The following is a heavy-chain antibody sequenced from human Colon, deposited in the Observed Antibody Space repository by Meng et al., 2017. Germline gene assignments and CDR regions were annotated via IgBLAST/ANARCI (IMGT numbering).Heavy chain of an antibody. CDR1: GGSVSSGDYY. CDR3: ARVNGDFDEAWFDP. D-gene: IGHD2-21*02. Sequence: VQSEESGPGLGRSSATLSLTCPVSGGSVSSGDYYWSWIRQPPGKGLEWLGYVYYTGNTNYHPSLKNRVTISLDTSNNQFSLKLTSMTAADAAIYYCARVNGDFDEAWFDPWGQGTLVTVSS. CDR2: VYYTGNT. J-gene: IGHJ5*02. V-gene: IGHV4-61*08.